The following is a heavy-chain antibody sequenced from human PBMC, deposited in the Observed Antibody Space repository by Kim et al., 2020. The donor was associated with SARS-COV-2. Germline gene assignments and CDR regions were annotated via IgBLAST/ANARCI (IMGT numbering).Heavy chain of an antibody. J-gene: IGHJ3*02. Sequence: SETLSLTCTVSGGSISSYYWSWIRQPPGKGLEWIGYIYYSGSTNYNPSLKSRVTISVDTSKNQFSLKLSSVTAADTAVYYCAGTLAAADTGAFDIWGQGTMVTVSS. D-gene: IGHD6-13*01. V-gene: IGHV4-59*01. CDR3: AGTLAAADTGAFDI. CDR1: GGSISSYY. CDR2: IYYSGST.